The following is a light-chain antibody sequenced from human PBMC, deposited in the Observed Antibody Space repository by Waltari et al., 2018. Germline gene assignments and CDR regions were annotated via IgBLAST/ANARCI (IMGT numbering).Light chain of an antibody. CDR3: SAWDDSLNGHVI. J-gene: IGLJ2*01. Sequence: QSLLTQPPSASGTPGQTVTISCSGSWSNIGTNVVIWSKQLPGTAPKHIIHSNNQRPSGVPDRFSCSKSGTSASLAISGLQSADEADYYCSAWDDSLNGHVIFGGGTKLTVL. CDR1: WSNIGTNV. V-gene: IGLV1-44*01. CDR2: SNN.